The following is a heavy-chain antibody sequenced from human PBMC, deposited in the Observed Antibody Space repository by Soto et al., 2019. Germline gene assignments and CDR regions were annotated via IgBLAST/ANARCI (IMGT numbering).Heavy chain of an antibody. CDR3: ARVRSEFWSGYYIYNWFDP. D-gene: IGHD3-3*01. CDR1: GGTVSSYA. V-gene: IGHV1-69*06. J-gene: IGHJ5*02. CDR2: IIPIFGTA. Sequence: SGKVSCNSSGGTVSSYAISLVRQAPGQGLEWMGGIIPIFGTANYAQKFQGRVTITADKSTSTAYMELSSLRSEDTAVYYCARVRSEFWSGYYIYNWFDPWGQGTLVTVSS.